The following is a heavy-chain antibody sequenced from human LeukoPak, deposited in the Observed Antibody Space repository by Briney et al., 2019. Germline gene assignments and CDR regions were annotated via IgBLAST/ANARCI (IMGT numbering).Heavy chain of an antibody. D-gene: IGHD1-26*01. CDR1: GFTFSSYG. Sequence: GGSLRLSCAASGFTFSSYGMHWVRQAPGKGLEWVAVISYDGSNKYYADSVKGRFTISRDNAKNTLYLQMSSLRAEDTAVYYCARGVEGPMGLIDYWGQGTLVTVSS. V-gene: IGHV3-30*03. CDR2: ISYDGSNK. J-gene: IGHJ4*02. CDR3: ARGVEGPMGLIDY.